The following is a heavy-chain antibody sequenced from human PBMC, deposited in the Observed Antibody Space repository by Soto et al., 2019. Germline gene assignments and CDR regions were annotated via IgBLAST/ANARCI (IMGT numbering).Heavy chain of an antibody. V-gene: IGHV1-69*12. J-gene: IGHJ6*02. CDR1: GGTFSSYA. CDR3: ARNGRTGTLYYSGMDV. Sequence: QVQLVQSGAEVKKPGSSVKVSCKASGGTFSSYAISWVRQAPGQGLGWMGGIIPIFGTANYAQKFQGRVTIPADESTSTAYMGLSSLRSEDTALYYCARNGRTGTLYYSGMDVCGQGTTVTVSS. CDR2: IIPIFGTA. D-gene: IGHD1-1*01.